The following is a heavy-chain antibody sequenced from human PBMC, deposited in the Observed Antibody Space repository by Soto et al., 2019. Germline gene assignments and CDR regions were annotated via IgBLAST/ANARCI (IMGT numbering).Heavy chain of an antibody. V-gene: IGHV5-51*01. D-gene: IGHD2-21*02. CDR3: ARHKPCGGDCSYYYYGMDV. CDR2: IYPGDSDT. J-gene: IGHJ6*02. Sequence: PGESLKISCKGSGYSFTSYWIGWVRQMPGKGLEWMGIIYPGDSDTRYSPSFQGQVTISADKSISTAYLQWSSLKASDTAMYYCARHKPCGGDCSYYYYGMDVWGQGTTVTVSS. CDR1: GYSFTSYW.